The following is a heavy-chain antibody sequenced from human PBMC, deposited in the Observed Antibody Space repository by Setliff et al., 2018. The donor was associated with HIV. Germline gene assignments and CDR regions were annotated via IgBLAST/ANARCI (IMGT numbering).Heavy chain of an antibody. CDR3: ASPTAIPH. J-gene: IGHJ4*02. CDR2: ISYDGSIK. D-gene: IGHD2-21*02. V-gene: IGHV3-30-3*01. Sequence: WIRQPPGKGLEWVAVISYDGSIKYYADSVKGRFTISRDNSKNTLYLQMNSLRVEDTAVYYCASPTAIPHWGQGTLVTVS.